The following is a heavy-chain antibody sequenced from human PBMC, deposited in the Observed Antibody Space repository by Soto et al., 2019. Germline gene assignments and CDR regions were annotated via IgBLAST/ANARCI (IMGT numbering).Heavy chain of an antibody. CDR2: IHYSGRT. J-gene: IGHJ4*02. D-gene: IGHD6-13*01. V-gene: IGHV4-39*07. Sequence: PSETLSLTCTVSGGSISSSNYYWGWILQPPGKGLEWIGSIHYSGRTYHNPSLKSRLIISLDTPKNQFSLKLSSVSAADTAVYYCARGGYRNSWLLDCWGQGTLVTVSS. CDR1: GGSISSSNYY. CDR3: ARGGYRNSWLLDC.